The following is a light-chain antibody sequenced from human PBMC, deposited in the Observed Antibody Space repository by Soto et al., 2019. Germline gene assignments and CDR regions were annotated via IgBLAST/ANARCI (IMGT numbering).Light chain of an antibody. CDR3: SSYAGSNNFWV. V-gene: IGLV2-8*01. CDR2: EVN. J-gene: IGLJ3*02. Sequence: QSALTQPPSASGSPGQSVTISCTGTSSDVGGYNYVSWYQQHPGEAPKLMIYEVNKRPSGVPDRFSGSKSGNTASLTVSGLQAEDEADYYCSSYAGSNNFWVFGGGTKLTVL. CDR1: SSDVGGYNY.